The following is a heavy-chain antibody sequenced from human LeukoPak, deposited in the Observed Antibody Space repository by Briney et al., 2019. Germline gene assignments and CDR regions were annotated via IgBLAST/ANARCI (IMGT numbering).Heavy chain of an antibody. Sequence: SETLSLTWSVSGGSISSGSYYWSWLRQPAGTGLEWIGRIYTSGSTNYNPSLKSRVTISVDTSKNQFSLKLSSVTAADTAVYYCARDTWFGAGRTFDYWGQGTLVTASS. CDR2: IYTSGST. D-gene: IGHD3-10*01. V-gene: IGHV4-61*02. CDR1: GGSISSGSYY. CDR3: ARDTWFGAGRTFDY. J-gene: IGHJ4*02.